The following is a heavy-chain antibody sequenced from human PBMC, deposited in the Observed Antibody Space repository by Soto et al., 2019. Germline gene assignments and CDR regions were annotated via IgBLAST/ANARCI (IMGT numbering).Heavy chain of an antibody. CDR1: GGSISRGY. Sequence: SETLSLTCSVSGGSISRGYWTWIRRPPGKELEWIGYIYYGGSINYNPALKSRVIISVDTAKNQSSLRLSSVTAADTAVYYCTGAYYDINGYSLDPWGQGTSVTGS. J-gene: IGHJ5*02. CDR3: TGAYYDINGYSLDP. CDR2: IYYGGSI. D-gene: IGHD3-22*01. V-gene: IGHV4-59*01.